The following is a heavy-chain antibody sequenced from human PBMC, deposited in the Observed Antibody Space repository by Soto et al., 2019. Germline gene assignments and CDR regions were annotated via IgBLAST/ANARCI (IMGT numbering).Heavy chain of an antibody. Sequence: GGSLRLSCAASGFTFSSYDMHWVHQATGKGLEWVSAIGTAGDPYYPGYVKSRFTISRENDKNSSYLQTNSLRAGDTAAYYCARKSRDAAYSFDYWGQGTLVTVSS. D-gene: IGHD2-21*01. CDR1: GFTFSSYD. CDR3: ARKSRDAAYSFDY. CDR2: IGTAGDP. V-gene: IGHV3-13*05. J-gene: IGHJ4*02.